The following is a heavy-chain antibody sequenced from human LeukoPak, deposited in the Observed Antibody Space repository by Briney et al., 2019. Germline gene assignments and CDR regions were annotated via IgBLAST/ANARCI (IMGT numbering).Heavy chain of an antibody. D-gene: IGHD4/OR15-4a*01. CDR1: GFTFTGHS. J-gene: IGHJ4*02. CDR2: VAHDEKTI. CDR3: ARRAGAYSHPYDY. Sequence: PGRSLRLSCVASGFTFTGHSMHWVRQAPGKGLEWVAVVAHDEKTIFYADSLKGRFTVSRDNSKNTVYLQMNSLRAEDTAVYYCARRAGAYSHPYDYWGQGTLVTVSS. V-gene: IGHV3-30*04.